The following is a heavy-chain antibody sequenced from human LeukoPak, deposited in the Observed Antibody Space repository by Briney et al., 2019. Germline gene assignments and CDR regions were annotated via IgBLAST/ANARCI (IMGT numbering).Heavy chain of an antibody. V-gene: IGHV4-39*07. CDR3: ARRGIAGPYFQH. CDR1: SGSISTSNYY. J-gene: IGHJ1*01. D-gene: IGHD6-13*01. Sequence: SETLSLTCTVSSGSISTSNYYWGWVRQPPGKTLEWIGNIFYSGSTYYSPSLKSRVTISVDTSKNQFSLKLSSVTAADTAVSYCARRGIAGPYFQHWGQGTLVTVSS. CDR2: IFYSGST.